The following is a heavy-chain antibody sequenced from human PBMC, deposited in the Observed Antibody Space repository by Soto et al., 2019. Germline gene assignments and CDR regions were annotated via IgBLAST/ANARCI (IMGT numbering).Heavy chain of an antibody. CDR1: GFTFSSYS. CDR2: VSSSRSTI. D-gene: IGHD3-22*01. J-gene: IGHJ4*02. Sequence: GGSLRLSCAASGFTFSSYSMNWVRQAPGKGLEWVSYVSSSRSTIYYADSVKGRFTISRDNAKNSLYLQMNSLRDEDTAVYYCARANPPPSYYYDSSGYVDFDYWGQGTLVTVSS. V-gene: IGHV3-48*02. CDR3: ARANPPPSYYYDSSGYVDFDY.